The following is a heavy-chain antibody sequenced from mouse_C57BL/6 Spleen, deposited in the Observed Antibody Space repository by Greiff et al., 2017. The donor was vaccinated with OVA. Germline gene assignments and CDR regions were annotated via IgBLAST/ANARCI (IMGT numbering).Heavy chain of an antibody. V-gene: IGHV1-64*01. J-gene: IGHJ1*03. CDR3: PITTAPYWYFDV. CDR1: GYTFTSYW. D-gene: IGHD1-1*01. Sequence: VQLKQPGAELVKPGASVKLSCKASGYTFTSYWMHWVKQRPGQGLEWIGMIHPNSGSTNYNEKFKSKATLTVDKSSSTAYMQLSSLTSEDSAVYYCPITTAPYWYFDVWGTGTTVTVSS. CDR2: IHPNSGST.